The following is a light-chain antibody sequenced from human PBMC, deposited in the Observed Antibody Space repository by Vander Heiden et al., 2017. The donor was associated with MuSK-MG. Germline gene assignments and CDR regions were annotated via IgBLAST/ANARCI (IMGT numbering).Light chain of an antibody. J-gene: IGLJ1*01. CDR2: SNN. CDR3: AAWDDSLSGSV. CDR1: NSNIGSNT. Sequence: QSVLTQPPSASGTPGQRVTISCSGSNSNIGSNTVNWYQHLPGTAPKLLIYSNNQRPSGVPDRFSGSKSGTSASLAISGLQAEDEADYYCAAWDDSLSGSVFGTGTKVTVL. V-gene: IGLV1-44*01.